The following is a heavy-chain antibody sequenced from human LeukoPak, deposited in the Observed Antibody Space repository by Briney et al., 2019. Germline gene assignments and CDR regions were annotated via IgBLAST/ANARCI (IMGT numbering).Heavy chain of an antibody. V-gene: IGHV1-18*01. J-gene: IGHJ6*02. CDR2: ISAYNGHT. D-gene: IGHD4-17*01. CDR1: GYTFTSYG. CDR3: ARDTVTVDYYHGMDV. Sequence: ASVKVSCKASGYTFTSYGISWVRQAPGQGLEWMGWISAYNGHTNYAQKLQGRVTMTTDTSTSTAYMELRSLRSDDTAVYYCARDTVTVDYYHGMDVWGQGTTVTVSS.